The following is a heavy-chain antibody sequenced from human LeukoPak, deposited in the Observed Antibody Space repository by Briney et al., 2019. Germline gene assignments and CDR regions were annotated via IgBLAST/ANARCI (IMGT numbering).Heavy chain of an antibody. CDR3: AKDQYDSSGYYWGGYFDY. CDR2: ISGSGGST. D-gene: IGHD3-22*01. J-gene: IGHJ4*02. V-gene: IGHV3-23*01. Sequence: GGSLRLSCAASGLIFSNYAMNWVRQAPGKGLEWVSGISGSGGSTYYADSVKGRFTISRDNSKNTLYLQMNSLRAEDTAVYYCAKDQYDSSGYYWGGYFDYWGQGTLVTVSS. CDR1: GLIFSNYA.